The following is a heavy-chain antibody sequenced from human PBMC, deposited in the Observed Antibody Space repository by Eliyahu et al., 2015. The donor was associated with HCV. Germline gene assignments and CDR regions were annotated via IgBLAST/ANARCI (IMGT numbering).Heavy chain of an antibody. V-gene: IGHV3-21*01. J-gene: IGHJ6*02. CDR3: TRGAWDILATIWTMDV. CDR1: EFTFXXYI. CDR2: ISSSSTYK. Sequence: EVQLVESGGNLVRPGGSLRLSCAASEFTFXXYIMNWVRQAPGKGLEWVSSISSSSTYKYYADSMEGRFTISRDNAKNTLYLQMNYLRVEDTGIYYCTRGAWDILATIWTMDVWGQGTAVIVSS. D-gene: IGHD5-12*01.